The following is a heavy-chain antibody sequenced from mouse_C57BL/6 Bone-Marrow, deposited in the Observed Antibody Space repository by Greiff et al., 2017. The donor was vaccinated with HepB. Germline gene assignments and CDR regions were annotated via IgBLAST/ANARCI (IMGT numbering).Heavy chain of an antibody. J-gene: IGHJ1*03. CDR1: GFTFSDYY. V-gene: IGHV5-16*01. CDR2: INYDGSST. Sequence: EVMLVESEGGLVQPGSSMKLSCTASGFTFSDYYMAWVRQVPEKGLEWVANINYDGSSTYYLDSLKSRFIISRDNAKNILYLQMSSLKSEDTATYYCARDLLLRFDVWGTGTTVTVSS. CDR3: ARDLLLRFDV. D-gene: IGHD1-1*01.